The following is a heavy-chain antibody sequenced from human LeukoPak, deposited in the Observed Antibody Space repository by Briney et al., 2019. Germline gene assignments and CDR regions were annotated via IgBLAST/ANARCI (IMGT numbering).Heavy chain of an antibody. V-gene: IGHV4-30-2*01. CDR3: ARDPLCETADVEDDDCYVVPFDY. J-gene: IGHJ4*02. CDR2: IYHSGST. CDR1: GGSISSGGYS. D-gene: IGHD2-21*02. Sequence: PSETLSLTCAVSGGSISSGGYSWSWIRQPPGKGLEWIGYIYHSGSTYYNPSLKSRVTISVDRSKNQFSLKLSSVTAADTAVYYCARDPLCETADVEDDDCYVVPFDYWGQGTLVTVSS.